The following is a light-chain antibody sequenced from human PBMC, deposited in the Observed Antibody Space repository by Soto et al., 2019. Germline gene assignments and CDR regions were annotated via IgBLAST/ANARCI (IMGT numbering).Light chain of an antibody. Sequence: QSVLTQPPSVSGAPGQRVTISCTGSSSNIGAGYDVHWYQQLPGTAPKLLIYGNSNRPSGVPDRFSGSKSGTSASLAITGLKAEEKADYYCQSYDSSLSGYVVFGGGTKVTVL. J-gene: IGLJ2*01. CDR3: QSYDSSLSGYVV. V-gene: IGLV1-40*01. CDR2: GNS. CDR1: SSNIGAGYD.